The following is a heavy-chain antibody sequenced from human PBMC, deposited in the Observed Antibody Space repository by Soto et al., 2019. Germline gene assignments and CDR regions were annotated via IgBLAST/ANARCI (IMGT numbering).Heavy chain of an antibody. CDR2: IYPDDSRT. CDR1: AYRFTSYW. CDR3: VRQIYDSDTGPNFQYYFDS. Sequence: GESLKISCQASAYRFTSYWIGWVRQLPGKGLQWMVIIYPDDSRTIYSPPFEGQVTISVDKSLDTAYLHFHSLKASDTAMYYCVRQIYDSDTGPNFQYYFDSWGQGTPVTVS. D-gene: IGHD3-22*01. V-gene: IGHV5-51*01. J-gene: IGHJ4*02.